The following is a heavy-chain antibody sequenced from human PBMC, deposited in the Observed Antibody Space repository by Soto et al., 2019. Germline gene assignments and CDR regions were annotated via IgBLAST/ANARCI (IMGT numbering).Heavy chain of an antibody. CDR3: ARVNYDILTGPNGYGMDV. Sequence: PSETLSLTCAVSGGSISSGGYYWSWIRQPPWKGLEWIGYIYYSGSTNYNPSLKSRVTISVDTSKNQFSLKLSSVTAADTAVYYCARVNYDILTGPNGYGMDVWGQGTTVTVSS. V-gene: IGHV4-61*08. CDR1: GGSISSGGYY. D-gene: IGHD3-9*01. CDR2: IYYSGST. J-gene: IGHJ6*02.